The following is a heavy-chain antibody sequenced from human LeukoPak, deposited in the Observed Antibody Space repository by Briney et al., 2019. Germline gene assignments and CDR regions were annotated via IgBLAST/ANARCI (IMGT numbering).Heavy chain of an antibody. CDR3: ARAARSGLTSFDY. CDR2: IYYSGST. CDR1: GGSISSSSYY. Sequence: SETLSLTCTVSGGSISSSSYYWSWIRQPPGKGLEWIGYIYYSGSTNYNPSLKSRVTISVDTSKNQFSLKLSSVTAADTAVYYCARAARSGLTSFDYWGQGTLVTVSS. J-gene: IGHJ4*02. D-gene: IGHD6-19*01. V-gene: IGHV4-61*01.